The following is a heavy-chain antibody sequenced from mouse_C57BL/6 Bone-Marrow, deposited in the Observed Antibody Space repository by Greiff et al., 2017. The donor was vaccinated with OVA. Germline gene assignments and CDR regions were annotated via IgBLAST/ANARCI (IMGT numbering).Heavy chain of an antibody. J-gene: IGHJ4*01. V-gene: IGHV1-80*01. Sequence: QVQLQQSGAELVKPGASVKISCKASGYAFSSYWMNWVKQRPGKGLEWIGQIYPGDGDTNYNGKFKGKATLTADKSSSTAYMQLSSLTSEDSAVYFCARRTVVVPYAMDYWGQGTSVTVSS. CDR1: GYAFSSYW. CDR3: ARRTVVVPYAMDY. CDR2: IYPGDGDT. D-gene: IGHD1-1*01.